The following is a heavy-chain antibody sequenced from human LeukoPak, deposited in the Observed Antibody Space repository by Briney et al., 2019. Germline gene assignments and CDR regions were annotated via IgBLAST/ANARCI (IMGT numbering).Heavy chain of an antibody. CDR3: ARVYYDYVWGSYRAPLDY. CDR2: IKQDGSEK. V-gene: IGHV3-7*01. J-gene: IGHJ4*02. Sequence: PGGSLRLSCAASGFTFSSYWMSWVRQAPGKGLEWVANIKQDGSEKYYVDSVKGRFTISRDNAKNSLYLQMNSLRAEDTAVYYCARVYYDYVWGSYRAPLDYWGQGTLVTVSS. CDR1: GFTFSSYW. D-gene: IGHD3-16*02.